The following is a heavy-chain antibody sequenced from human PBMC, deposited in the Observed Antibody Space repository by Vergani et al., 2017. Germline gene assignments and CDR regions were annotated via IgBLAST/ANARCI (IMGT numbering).Heavy chain of an antibody. CDR1: GGSISSYY. Sequence: QVQLQESGPGLVKPSETLSLTCTVSGGSISSYYWSWNRQPPGKGLEWIGYIYYSGSTNYNPSLKSRVTVSVDTSKNPFSLKLSSVTAADTAVYYCARDHKVGSHQTGLHYFDYWGQGTLVTVSS. V-gene: IGHV4-59*01. CDR3: ARDHKVGSHQTGLHYFDY. D-gene: IGHD1-26*01. CDR2: IYYSGST. J-gene: IGHJ4*02.